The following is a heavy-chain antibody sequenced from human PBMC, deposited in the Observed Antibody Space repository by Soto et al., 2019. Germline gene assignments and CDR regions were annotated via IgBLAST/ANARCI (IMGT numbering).Heavy chain of an antibody. Sequence: ASVKVSCKASGYTFTGYYMHWGRQCPLQVLEWMGWINPNSGGTNYAQNFQGRVTITRDTSISTAYMELNSLRADGTAVYYCVRRAITATTSWGSFDIWGQGTMVTVSS. CDR2: INPNSGGT. CDR1: GYTFTGYY. J-gene: IGHJ3*02. V-gene: IGHV1-2*02. D-gene: IGHD1-7*01. CDR3: VRRAITATTSWGSFDI.